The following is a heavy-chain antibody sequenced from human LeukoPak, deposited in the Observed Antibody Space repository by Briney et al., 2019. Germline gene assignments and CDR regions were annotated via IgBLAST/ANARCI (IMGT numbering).Heavy chain of an antibody. CDR3: AKDRLYDSSGRGGYY. Sequence: HPGGSLRLSCTASGFTFDDYAMSWVRQAPGKGLEWVSAISGSGGSTYYADSVKGRFTISRDNSKNTLYLQMNSLRAEDTAVYYCAKDRLYDSSGRGGYYWGQGTLVTVSS. D-gene: IGHD3-22*01. CDR1: GFTFDDYA. CDR2: ISGSGGST. V-gene: IGHV3-23*01. J-gene: IGHJ4*02.